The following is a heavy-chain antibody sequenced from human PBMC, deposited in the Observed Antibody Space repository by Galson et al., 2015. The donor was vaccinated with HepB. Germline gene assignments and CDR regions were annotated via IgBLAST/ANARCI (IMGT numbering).Heavy chain of an antibody. CDR2: ISSSSGYI. J-gene: IGHJ6*02. V-gene: IGHV3-21*01. D-gene: IGHD6-13*01. CDR3: ARVPGYSSSWRDYYYYYGMDV. Sequence: SLRLSCAASGFTFSSYSMNWVRQAPGKGLEWVSSISSSSGYIYYADSVKGRFTISRDNAKNSLYLQMNSLRAEDTAVYYCARVPGYSSSWRDYYYYYGMDVWGQGTTVTVSS. CDR1: GFTFSSYS.